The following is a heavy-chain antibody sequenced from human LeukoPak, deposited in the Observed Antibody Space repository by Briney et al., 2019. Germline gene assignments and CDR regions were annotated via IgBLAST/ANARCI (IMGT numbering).Heavy chain of an antibody. CDR1: GGSISSSSYY. Sequence: PSETLSLTCTVSGGSISSSSYYWGWIRQPPGKGLEWIGSIYYSGSTYYNPSLKSRVTISVDTSKNQFSLKLSSVTAADTAVYYCARVSPGYYYDSSGYSGNDYWGQGTLVTVSS. V-gene: IGHV4-39*07. D-gene: IGHD3-22*01. J-gene: IGHJ4*02. CDR3: ARVSPGYYYDSSGYSGNDY. CDR2: IYYSGST.